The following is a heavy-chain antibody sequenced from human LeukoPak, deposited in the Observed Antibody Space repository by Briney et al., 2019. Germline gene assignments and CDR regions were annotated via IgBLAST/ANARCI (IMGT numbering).Heavy chain of an antibody. Sequence: PGGSLRLSCAASGFTLINFGMSWVRQAPGKGLEWVASIHGSSPSAAGITFYADSVKGRFTISRDNSKNTLYLQMNSLRAEDTAVYYCVRDDDRPDNGLDYWGQGTLVTVSS. J-gene: IGHJ4*02. D-gene: IGHD3-22*01. V-gene: IGHV3-23*01. CDR3: VRDDDRPDNGLDY. CDR2: IHGSSPSAAGIT. CDR1: GFTLINFG.